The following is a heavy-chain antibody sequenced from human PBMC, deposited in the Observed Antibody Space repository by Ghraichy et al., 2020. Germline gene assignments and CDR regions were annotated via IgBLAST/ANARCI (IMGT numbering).Heavy chain of an antibody. CDR2: ISSSGDI. CDR1: GFSFSSYG. Sequence: GESLNISCAASGFSFSSYGMNWVRQAPGKGLEWVSAISSSGDIYWADSVKGRFTISRDNAKNSLHLQMDSLTAEDTAVYYCASEGMDVWGQGTTVTVSS. CDR3: ASEGMDV. J-gene: IGHJ6*02. V-gene: IGHV3-21*01.